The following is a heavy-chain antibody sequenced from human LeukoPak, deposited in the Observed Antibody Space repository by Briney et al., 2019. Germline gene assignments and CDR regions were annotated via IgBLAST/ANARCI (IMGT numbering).Heavy chain of an antibody. Sequence: SETLSLTCTVSGGSVISDTYYWSWIRQPPGKELERIGYVSHSGNTNYNPSPKSRVTISKDASKNQFSLKLSSVTAADTAVYYCVREHDWGDFDFWGQGTLVTVSS. J-gene: IGHJ4*02. V-gene: IGHV4-61*01. CDR3: VREHDWGDFDF. D-gene: IGHD3-9*01. CDR1: GGSVISDTYY. CDR2: VSHSGNT.